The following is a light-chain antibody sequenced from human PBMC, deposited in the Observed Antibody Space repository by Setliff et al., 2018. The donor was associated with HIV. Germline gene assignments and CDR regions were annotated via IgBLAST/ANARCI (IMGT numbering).Light chain of an antibody. V-gene: IGLV2-11*01. CDR1: SSDVGTYNY. CDR3: CSYAGTYTYI. Sequence: QSVLTQPRSVSGSPGQSVTISCTGTSSDVGTYNYVSWYQQHPGKAPKLIIYDVSKRPSGVPDRFSGSKSGDTASLTISGLQSEDEADYYCCSYAGTYTYIFGSGTKVTVL. CDR2: DVS. J-gene: IGLJ1*01.